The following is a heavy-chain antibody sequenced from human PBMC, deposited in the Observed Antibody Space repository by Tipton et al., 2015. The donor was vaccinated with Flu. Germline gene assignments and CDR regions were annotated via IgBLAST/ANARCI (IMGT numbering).Heavy chain of an antibody. CDR3: ATEYRGGGNRYYFDY. CDR2: IYTSGSA. J-gene: IGHJ4*02. V-gene: IGHV4-4*07. D-gene: IGHD4-23*01. CDR1: GGSMSSYY. Sequence: GSLRLSCTVSGGSMSSYYWSWIRQPAGKGLEWIGRIYTSGSAIHNPSLKSRVTMSVDTSKNQFSLKLSSVTAADTAVYYCATEYRGGGNRYYFDYWGQGTLVTVSS.